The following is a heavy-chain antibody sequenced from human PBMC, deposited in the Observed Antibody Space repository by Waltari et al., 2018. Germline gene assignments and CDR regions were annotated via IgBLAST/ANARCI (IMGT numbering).Heavy chain of an antibody. Sequence: QVQLQQWGAGLLRPSEPLSLTCAVYGGSFNGYYWNWVRQPPGKGLEWIGEIDYSGFTTYNPSLKSRVTISLDTSKNQFSLSLNSVTAADTAVYYCARVQNWFDPWGQGTLVTVSS. CDR3: ARVQNWFDP. CDR1: GGSFNGYY. J-gene: IGHJ5*02. V-gene: IGHV4-34*01. CDR2: IDYSGFT.